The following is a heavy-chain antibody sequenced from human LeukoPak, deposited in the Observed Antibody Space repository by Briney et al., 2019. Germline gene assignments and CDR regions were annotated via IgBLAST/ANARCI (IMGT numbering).Heavy chain of an antibody. D-gene: IGHD3-22*01. CDR1: GGSFSGYY. CDR2: INHSGST. J-gene: IGHJ5*02. V-gene: IGHV4-34*01. Sequence: SETLSLTCAVYGGSFSGYYWGWIRQPPGKGLEWIGEINHSGSTNYNPSLKSRVTISVDTSKSQFSLKLSSVTAADTAVYYCARGPAMYYYDSSGYYYNWFDPWGQGTLVTVSS. CDR3: ARGPAMYYYDSSGYYYNWFDP.